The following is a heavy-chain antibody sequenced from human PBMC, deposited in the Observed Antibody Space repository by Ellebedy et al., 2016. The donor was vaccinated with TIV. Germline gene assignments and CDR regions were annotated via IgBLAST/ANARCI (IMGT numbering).Heavy chain of an antibody. Sequence: SETLSLTCTVSGGSISSGGYYWSWIRQHPGKGLEWIGYIYYSGSTYYNPSLKSRVTISVDTSKNQFSLKLSSVTAADTAVYYCARVHDRYLSRSGYSYGYWFDPWGQGTLVTVSS. V-gene: IGHV4-31*03. D-gene: IGHD5-18*01. CDR3: ARVHDRYLSRSGYSYGYWFDP. CDR2: IYYSGST. J-gene: IGHJ5*02. CDR1: GGSISSGGYY.